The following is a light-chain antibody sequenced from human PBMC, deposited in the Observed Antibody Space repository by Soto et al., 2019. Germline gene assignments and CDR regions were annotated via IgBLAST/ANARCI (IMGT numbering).Light chain of an antibody. J-gene: IGKJ1*01. CDR3: QQYNNWPPIT. Sequence: DIVLTHSPVTLSVYPLERSTLSCRASQSVSSSYLAWYQQKPGQAPRLLIYDTSTRATGIPARFSGSGSGTEFTLTISSLQSEDFAVYYCQQYNNWPPITFGQGTKVDIK. CDR2: DTS. V-gene: IGKV3-15*01. CDR1: QSVSSSY.